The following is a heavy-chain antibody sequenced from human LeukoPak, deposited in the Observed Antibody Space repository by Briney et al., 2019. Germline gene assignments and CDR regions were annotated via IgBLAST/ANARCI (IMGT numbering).Heavy chain of an antibody. CDR2: IYYSGST. Sequence: SETLSLTCTVSGGSVSSGSYYWSWIRQPPGKGLEWIGYIYYSGSTNDNPSLKSRVTISVDTSKNQFSLKLSSVTAADTAVYYCARDGPIVVVPAAIPGYYYYGMDVWGKGTTVTVSS. D-gene: IGHD2-2*01. CDR3: ARDGPIVVVPAAIPGYYYYGMDV. V-gene: IGHV4-61*01. CDR1: GGSVSSGSYY. J-gene: IGHJ6*04.